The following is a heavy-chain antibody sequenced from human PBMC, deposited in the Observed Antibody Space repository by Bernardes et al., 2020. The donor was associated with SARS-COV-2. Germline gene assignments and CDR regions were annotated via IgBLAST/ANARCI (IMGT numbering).Heavy chain of an antibody. D-gene: IGHD5-18*01. CDR3: ATGVDYSYGLGGFDP. V-gene: IGHV1-18*01. J-gene: IGHJ5*02. CDR2: ISAYYGTT. CDR1: GYTFTSYG. Sequence: ASVKVSCKASGYTFTSYGMSWVRQAPGHGLDWMGWISAYYGTTDYAEKFQGRVTMTTDTSTSTAYMELRSLRSDDTAVYFCATGVDYSYGLGGFDPWGHGSLVLVSS.